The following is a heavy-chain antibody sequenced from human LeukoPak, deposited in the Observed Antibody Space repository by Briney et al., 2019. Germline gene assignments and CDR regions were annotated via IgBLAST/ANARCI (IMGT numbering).Heavy chain of an antibody. CDR3: ARVLGGDTGGFDY. J-gene: IGHJ4*02. CDR2: ISISSNTI. Sequence: GGSLRLSCAASGFSFSSYGMNWVRQAPGKGLEWVSYISISSNTIYYADSVNGRFTISRDNAKSSLYLQMNSLRDEDTAVYYCARVLGGDTGGFDYWGQGTLVTVSS. V-gene: IGHV3-48*02. CDR1: GFSFSSYG. D-gene: IGHD3-16*01.